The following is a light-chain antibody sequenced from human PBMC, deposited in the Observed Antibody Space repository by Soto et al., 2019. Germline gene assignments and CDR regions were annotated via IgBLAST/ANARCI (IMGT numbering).Light chain of an antibody. CDR2: EVS. Sequence: QSVLTQPASVSGSPGQSITISCTGTSSDVGSYNYVFWYQQHPGKAPKLMIYEVSNRPSGVSDRFSGSKSGNTASLTISGLQAEDEADYYCSSYTSTATRVFGGGTKVTVL. CDR1: SSDVGSYNY. J-gene: IGLJ3*02. V-gene: IGLV2-14*01. CDR3: SSYTSTATRV.